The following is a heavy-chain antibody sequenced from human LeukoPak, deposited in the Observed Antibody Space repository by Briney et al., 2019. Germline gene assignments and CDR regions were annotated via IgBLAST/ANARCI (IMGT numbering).Heavy chain of an antibody. CDR1: GGSFSGYY. D-gene: IGHD2-2*01. CDR2: INHSGST. CDR3: ARATAIVVVPAAMDV. J-gene: IGHJ6*02. Sequence: SETLSLTCAVYGGSFSGYYWSWIRQPPGKGLEWIGEINHSGSTNYNPSLKSRVTISVDTSKNQFSLKLSSVTAADTAVYYCARATAIVVVPAAMDVWGQGTTVTASS. V-gene: IGHV4-34*01.